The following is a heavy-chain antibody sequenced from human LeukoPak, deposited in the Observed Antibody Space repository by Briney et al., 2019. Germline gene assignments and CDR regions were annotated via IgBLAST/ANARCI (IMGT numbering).Heavy chain of an antibody. J-gene: IGHJ4*02. CDR3: VRDTSRDDYNFSDY. Sequence: ASVKVSCKASGYTFSGYYMSWVRQAPGQGLEWMGWINPNSGDTNYAQKFQGRVTMTRDTSISTAYMELSSLRSDDTAVYYCVRDTSRDDYNFSDYWGQGTLVTVSS. CDR1: GYTFSGYY. V-gene: IGHV1-2*02. CDR2: INPNSGDT. D-gene: IGHD5-24*01.